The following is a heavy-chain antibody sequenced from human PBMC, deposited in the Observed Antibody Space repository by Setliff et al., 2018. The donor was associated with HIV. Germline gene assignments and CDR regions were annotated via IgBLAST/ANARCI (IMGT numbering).Heavy chain of an antibody. CDR1: GGSFSGYY. J-gene: IGHJ4*02. CDR2: INHSGST. Sequence: SETLSLTCAVYGGSFSGYYWSWIRQPPGKGLEWIGEINHSGSTNYNPSLKSRVTISVDTSKNQFSLQLNSVTAADTAVYYCARNTRAGDFDYWGQGTLVTVSS. CDR3: ARNTRAGDFDY. V-gene: IGHV4-34*01. D-gene: IGHD3-10*01.